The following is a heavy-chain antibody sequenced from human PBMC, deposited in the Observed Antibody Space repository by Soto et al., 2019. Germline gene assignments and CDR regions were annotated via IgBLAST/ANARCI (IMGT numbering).Heavy chain of an antibody. D-gene: IGHD6-19*01. J-gene: IGHJ4*02. CDR1: VDSVSIKKW. Sequence: VSVDSVSIKKWWSWVRQPPGKGLEWIGEVYHNGLTDYNPSLKGRATMSADMSKNQFSLRVTSVTDADTAIYFCARDAAVPGEADRFDYWGQGTLVTVSS. V-gene: IGHV4-4*01. CDR2: VYHNGLT. CDR3: ARDAAVPGEADRFDY.